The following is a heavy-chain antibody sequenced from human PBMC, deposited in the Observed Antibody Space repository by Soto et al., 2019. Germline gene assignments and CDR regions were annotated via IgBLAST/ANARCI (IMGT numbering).Heavy chain of an antibody. CDR2: IGSGSRGT. J-gene: IGHJ5*02. D-gene: IGHD6-13*01. CDR3: AAPRAAVPHTRYFDP. Sequence: EAQLLESGGGLVQPGGSLRLSCAASGFAFSNFAMRWVRQAPGKGLEWVSAIGSGSRGTHYAESVEDRFTISRDDSKNTLYLQLNSLPAADTAVYYCAAPRAAVPHTRYFDPWGQGTPVTVSP. CDR1: GFAFSNFA. V-gene: IGHV3-23*01.